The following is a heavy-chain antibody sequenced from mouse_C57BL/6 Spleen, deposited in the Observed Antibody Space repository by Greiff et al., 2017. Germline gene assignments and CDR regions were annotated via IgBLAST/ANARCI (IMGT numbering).Heavy chain of an antibody. CDR2: IDPNSGGT. J-gene: IGHJ3*01. D-gene: IGHD2-4*01. CDR3: AREGGYYDYDGGFAY. V-gene: IGHV1-72*01. Sequence: QVQLQQPRAELVKPGASVKLSCKASGYTFTSYWMHWVKQRPGRGLEWIGRIDPNSGGTKYNEKFKSKATLTVDKPSSPAYMQLSSLTSEDSAVXYCAREGGYYDYDGGFAYWGQGTLVTVSA. CDR1: GYTFTSYW.